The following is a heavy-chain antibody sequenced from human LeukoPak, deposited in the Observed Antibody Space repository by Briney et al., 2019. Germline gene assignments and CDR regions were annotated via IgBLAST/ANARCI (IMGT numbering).Heavy chain of an antibody. V-gene: IGHV5-10-1*01. CDR3: ARPLTVITRRVGVEFDY. CDR2: IDPSNSYS. CDR1: GYSFTTYW. D-gene: IGHD3-22*01. Sequence: GESLKISCKGSGYSFTTYWITWVRQMPGKGLEWVGRIDPSNSYSKYSPSFQGHVTISVDKSINTAYLQWSTLKASDTATYYCARPLTVITRRVGVEFDYWGQGTLVTVSS. J-gene: IGHJ4*02.